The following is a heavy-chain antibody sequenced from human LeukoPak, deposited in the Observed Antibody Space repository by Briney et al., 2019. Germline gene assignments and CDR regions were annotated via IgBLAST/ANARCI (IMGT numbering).Heavy chain of an antibody. CDR1: GFTFSSYS. Sequence: PGGSLRLSCAASGFTFSSYSMNWVRQAPGKGLEWVSYISSSSSTIYYADSVKGRFTISRDNAKNTLYLQMNSLRAEDTAIYYCARAQLSFDYWGQGTLVTVSS. J-gene: IGHJ4*02. CDR3: ARAQLSFDY. D-gene: IGHD2-2*01. CDR2: ISSSSSTI. V-gene: IGHV3-48*01.